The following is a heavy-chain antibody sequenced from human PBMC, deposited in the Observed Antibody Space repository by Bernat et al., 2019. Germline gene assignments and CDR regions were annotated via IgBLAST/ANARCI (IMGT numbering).Heavy chain of an antibody. CDR2: ISYDGSNK. Sequence: QVQLVESGGGVVQPGRSLRLSCAASGFTFSSYGMHWVRQAPGKGLEWVAVISYDGSNKYYADSGKGRFTISRDNSKNTLDLKMKSVRAEDTAVYYCAKDRGGVAYYFDYWGQGTLVTVSS. V-gene: IGHV3-30*18. D-gene: IGHD3-16*01. CDR3: AKDRGGVAYYFDY. J-gene: IGHJ4*02. CDR1: GFTFSSYG.